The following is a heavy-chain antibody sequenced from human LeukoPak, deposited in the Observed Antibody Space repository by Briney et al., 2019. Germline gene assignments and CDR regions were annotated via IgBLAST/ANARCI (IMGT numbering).Heavy chain of an antibody. Sequence: GGSLRLSCAASGFTFTNYGMHWVRQAPGKGLEWVAFIQYDGSNKYYADSVKGRFTISRDNSKNTVYLQMNSLRPEDTAVYYCAKVGGLTVTGDPVGYNWFDPWGQGTLVTVSS. CDR3: AKVGGLTVTGDPVGYNWFDP. J-gene: IGHJ5*02. CDR2: IQYDGSNK. V-gene: IGHV3-30*02. CDR1: GFTFTNYG. D-gene: IGHD4-17*01.